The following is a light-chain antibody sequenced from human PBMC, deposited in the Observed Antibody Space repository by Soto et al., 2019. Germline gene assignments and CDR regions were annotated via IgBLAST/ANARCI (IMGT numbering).Light chain of an antibody. Sequence: DIQMTQSPSSLSASVGDRVTITCQASHDIGNYLNWFQQKPGTAPNLLIYEASILERGVPSRFSGSGSGTHFTLTISSLQPEDSAAYYCQHYDERPSLTFGGGSKVEIK. J-gene: IGKJ4*01. V-gene: IGKV1-33*01. CDR2: EAS. CDR3: QHYDERPSLT. CDR1: HDIGNY.